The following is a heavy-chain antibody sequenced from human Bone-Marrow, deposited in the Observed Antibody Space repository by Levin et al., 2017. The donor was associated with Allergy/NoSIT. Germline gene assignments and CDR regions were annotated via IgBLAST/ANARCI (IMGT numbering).Heavy chain of an antibody. V-gene: IGHV3-23*01. Sequence: GESLKISCAASGFTFSSYAMSWVRQAPGKGLEWVSAISGSGGSTYYADSVKGRFTISRDNSKNTLYLQMNSLRAEDTAVYYCAKWVVWGPYYFDYWGQGTLVTVSS. CDR1: GFTFSSYA. D-gene: IGHD2-15*01. J-gene: IGHJ4*02. CDR3: AKWVVWGPYYFDY. CDR2: ISGSGGST.